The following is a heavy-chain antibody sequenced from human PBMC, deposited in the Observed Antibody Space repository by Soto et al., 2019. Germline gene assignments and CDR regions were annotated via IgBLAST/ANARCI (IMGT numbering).Heavy chain of an antibody. J-gene: IGHJ4*02. CDR2: IKSKTDGGTT. CDR3: TTDLYYDISNFDY. D-gene: IGHD3-9*01. V-gene: IGHV3-15*01. Sequence: PGGSLRLSCAASGFTFSNAWMSWVRQAPGKGLEWVGRIKSKTDGGTTDYAAPVKGRFTISRDDSKNTLYLQMNSLKTEDTAVYYCTTDLYYDISNFDYWGQGTLVTVSS. CDR1: GFTFSNAW.